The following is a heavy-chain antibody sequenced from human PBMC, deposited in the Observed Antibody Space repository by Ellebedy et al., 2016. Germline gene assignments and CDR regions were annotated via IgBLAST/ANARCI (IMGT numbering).Heavy chain of an antibody. V-gene: IGHV6-1*01. CDR1: GDSVSSNSAA. D-gene: IGHD3-22*01. CDR2: TYYRSKWYN. J-gene: IGHJ6*02. Sequence: SETLSLTCAISGDSVSSNSAAWNWIRQSPSRGLEWLGRTYYRSKWYNDNAVSVKSRITINPDTSKNQFSLQLNSVTPEDTAVYYCAREVTMIVVVLTYYYGMDVWGQGTTVTVSS. CDR3: AREVTMIVVVLTYYYGMDV.